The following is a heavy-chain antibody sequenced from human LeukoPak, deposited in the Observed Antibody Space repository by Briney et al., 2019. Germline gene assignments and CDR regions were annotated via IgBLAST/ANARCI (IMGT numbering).Heavy chain of an antibody. V-gene: IGHV4-38-2*02. CDR3: ARDYRRTLSHDAFDI. Sequence: RASETLSLTCTVSGYSISSGYYWGWIRQPPGKGLAWIGSIDHSGRTNYNPSLKSRVTISVDTSKNQFSLKLSSVTAADTAVYYCARDYRRTLSHDAFDIWGQGTMVTVSS. CDR2: IDHSGRT. CDR1: GYSISSGYY. D-gene: IGHD3-16*02. J-gene: IGHJ3*02.